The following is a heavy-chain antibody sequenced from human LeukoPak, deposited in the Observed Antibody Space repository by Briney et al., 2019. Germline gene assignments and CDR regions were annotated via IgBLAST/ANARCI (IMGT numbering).Heavy chain of an antibody. CDR1: GLTFSSYW. J-gene: IGHJ5*02. D-gene: IGHD6-19*01. CDR3: ARGYRSGWYAGYNWFDP. V-gene: IGHV3-7*01. Sequence: GGSLRLSCAAPGLTFSSYWISWFRQPPGKGLKWVAKIKQDGSEKYYVDSVKGRFTISRDNAKNSLYLQMNSLRAEDTAVYYCARGYRSGWYAGYNWFDPWGQGTLVTFSS. CDR2: IKQDGSEK.